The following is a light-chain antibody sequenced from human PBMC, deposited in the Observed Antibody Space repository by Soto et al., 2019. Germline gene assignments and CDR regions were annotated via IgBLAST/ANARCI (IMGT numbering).Light chain of an antibody. CDR2: GAS. CDR1: QAISSH. CDR3: QQFKNYPIT. Sequence: DIQVTKSPSFLSASVGGRVTITCRARQAISSHLAWYQQKPGKAPNLLIYGASTLQSGVPSRFSGSGSGTDFTLTISSLHPEHFAVYFCQQFKNYPITFGQGTRLEIK. J-gene: IGKJ5*01. V-gene: IGKV1-9*01.